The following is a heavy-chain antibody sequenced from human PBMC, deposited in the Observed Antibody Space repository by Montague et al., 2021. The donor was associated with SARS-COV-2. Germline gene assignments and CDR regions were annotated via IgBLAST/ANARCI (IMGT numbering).Heavy chain of an antibody. CDR2: VFYTGLN. V-gene: IGHV4-59*01. CDR3: ARGLGANLDY. Sequence: SETLSLTCTVSRGFINNYYWNWIRQSPDKGLEWIGFVFYTGLNKYNPSLESRVTISLGTSGNQFSLRLTSVTAADTAVYFCARGLGANLDYWGQGILVTV. J-gene: IGHJ4*02. CDR1: RGFINNYY. D-gene: IGHD1-26*01.